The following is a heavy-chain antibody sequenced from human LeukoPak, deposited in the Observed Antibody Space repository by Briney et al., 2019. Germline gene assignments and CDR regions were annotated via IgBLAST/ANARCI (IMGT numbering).Heavy chain of an antibody. D-gene: IGHD3-22*01. Sequence: GGSLRLSCAASGFTFSSYAMSWVRQAPGKGLEWVSAISGSGGSTYYADSVKGRFTISRDNSKNTLYLQMNSLGAEDMAVYYYAKGDSSGYYVEYWGQGTLVTVSS. CDR3: AKGDSSGYYVEY. V-gene: IGHV3-23*01. CDR2: ISGSGGST. J-gene: IGHJ4*02. CDR1: GFTFSSYA.